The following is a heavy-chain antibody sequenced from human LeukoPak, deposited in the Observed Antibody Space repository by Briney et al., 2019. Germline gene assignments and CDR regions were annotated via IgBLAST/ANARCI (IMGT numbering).Heavy chain of an antibody. CDR1: GFTFSSYA. CDR3: ARDGIQLRNYYFDY. CDR2: ISGSGGST. V-gene: IGHV3-23*01. J-gene: IGHJ4*02. Sequence: GGSLRLSCAASGFTFSSYAMSWVRQAPGKGLEWVSAISGSGGSTNYADSVKGRFTISRDNSKNTVYLQMNSLRAGDTAVYYCARDGIQLRNYYFDYWGQGTLVTVSS. D-gene: IGHD1-1*01.